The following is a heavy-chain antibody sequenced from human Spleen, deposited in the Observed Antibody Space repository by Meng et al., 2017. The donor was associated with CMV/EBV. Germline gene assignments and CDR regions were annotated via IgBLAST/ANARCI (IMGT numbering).Heavy chain of an antibody. CDR2: INPNSGGT. CDR3: ARGPYDILTGYHLLGGWFDP. J-gene: IGHJ5*02. V-gene: IGHV1-2*06. CDR1: GYY. D-gene: IGHD3-9*01. Sequence: GYYMHWVRQAPGQGLEWMGRINPNSGGTNYAQKFQGRVTMTRDTSISTAYMELSRLRSDDTAVYYCARGPYDILTGYHLLGGWFDPWGQGTLVTVSS.